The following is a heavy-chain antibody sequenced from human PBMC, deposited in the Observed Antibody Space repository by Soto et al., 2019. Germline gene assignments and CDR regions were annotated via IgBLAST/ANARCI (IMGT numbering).Heavy chain of an antibody. Sequence: QVQLQESGPGLVKPSETLSLTCTVSGGSISSYYWTWIRQPPGKGLEWIGYISYSGNTNYNPSLKSRVTISVHTSKNQFSLKLSSVTAADTAVYYCARTVDAFDIWGQGTMVTVSS. CDR3: ARTVDAFDI. CDR1: GGSISSYY. CDR2: ISYSGNT. J-gene: IGHJ3*02. V-gene: IGHV4-59*01.